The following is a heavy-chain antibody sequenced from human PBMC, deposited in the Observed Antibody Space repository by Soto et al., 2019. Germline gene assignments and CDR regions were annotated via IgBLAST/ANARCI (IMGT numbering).Heavy chain of an antibody. J-gene: IGHJ5*02. CDR1: GFSFSTYA. D-gene: IGHD3-22*01. V-gene: IGHV3-23*01. Sequence: HPGGSLRLSCAASGFSFSTYAMSWVRQAPGKVLEWVSSISGSGSGTFYADSVKGRFTISRDSSKNAVYLQMNSLRAEDAAVYYCAKDRGNYSDTTRLDPWGQGTRVTVS. CDR3: AKDRGNYSDTTRLDP. CDR2: ISGSGSGT.